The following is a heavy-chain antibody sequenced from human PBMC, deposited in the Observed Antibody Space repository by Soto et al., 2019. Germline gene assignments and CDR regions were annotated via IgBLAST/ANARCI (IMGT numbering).Heavy chain of an antibody. V-gene: IGHV3-23*01. D-gene: IGHD3-22*01. J-gene: IGHJ5*02. CDR3: AKDRVPNDSSGSYSIVIET. CDR1: GFTFSSYV. CDR2: ISSGAGT. Sequence: PGGSLRLSCAASGFTFSSYVMSWVRQVPGKGLEWVSAISSGAGTYYVDSVKGRFTISRDNSKNTLYLQMNSLRAEDTAVYSCAKDRVPNDSSGSYSIVIETWGQENLVTVAS.